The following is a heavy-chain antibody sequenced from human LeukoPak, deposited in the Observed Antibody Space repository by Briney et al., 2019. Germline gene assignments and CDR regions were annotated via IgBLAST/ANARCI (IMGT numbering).Heavy chain of an antibody. CDR2: INPSGGST. CDR1: GYTFTSYY. CDR3: ARVNHSPLGDYSNLNRGYYYMDV. Sequence: GASVKVSCKASGYTFTSYYMHWVRQAPGQGLEWMGIINPSGGSTGYAQKFQGRVTMTRDTSTSTVYMELSSLRSEDTAVYYCARVNHSPLGDYSNLNRGYYYMDVWGKGTTVTVSS. V-gene: IGHV1-46*01. J-gene: IGHJ6*03. D-gene: IGHD4-11*01.